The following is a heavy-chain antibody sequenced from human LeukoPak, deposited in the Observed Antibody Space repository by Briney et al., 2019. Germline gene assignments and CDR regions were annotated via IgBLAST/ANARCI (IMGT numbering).Heavy chain of an antibody. CDR1: GFTFSSYS. CDR2: ISSSSSYI. CDR3: ARVRVFDGSGSYDYYGMDV. D-gene: IGHD3-10*01. Sequence: GGSLRLSCAASGFTFSSYSMNWVRQAPGKGLEWVSSISSSSSYIYYADSVKGRFTISRDNAKNSLYLQMNSLRAEDTAVYYCARVRVFDGSGSYDYYGMDVWGQGTTVTVSS. J-gene: IGHJ6*02. V-gene: IGHV3-21*01.